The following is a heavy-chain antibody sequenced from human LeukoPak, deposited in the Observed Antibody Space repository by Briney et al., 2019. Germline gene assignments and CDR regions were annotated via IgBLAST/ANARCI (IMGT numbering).Heavy chain of an antibody. CDR3: AGAYSGYRLWYFDY. J-gene: IGHJ4*02. CDR1: GGTFSSYA. D-gene: IGHD3-22*01. Sequence: GASVKVSCKASGGTFSSYAISWVRQAPGQGLEWMGGIIPIFGTANYAQKFQGRVTITADESTSTGYMELSSLRSEDTAVYYCAGAYSGYRLWYFDYWGQGTLVTVSS. V-gene: IGHV1-69*13. CDR2: IIPIFGTA.